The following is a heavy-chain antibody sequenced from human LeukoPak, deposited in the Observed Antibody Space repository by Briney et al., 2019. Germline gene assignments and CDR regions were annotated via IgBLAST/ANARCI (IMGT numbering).Heavy chain of an antibody. Sequence: ASVKVSCKASGYTFTGYYMHWVRQAPGQGLEWMGWINPNSGDTSYAQKFQGRVTMTRDTSISTAYMELSRLRSDDTAVYYCARTAAGTWGPLDYWGQGTLVTVSS. CDR3: ARTAAGTWGPLDY. V-gene: IGHV1-2*02. D-gene: IGHD6-13*01. CDR2: INPNSGDT. CDR1: GYTFTGYY. J-gene: IGHJ4*02.